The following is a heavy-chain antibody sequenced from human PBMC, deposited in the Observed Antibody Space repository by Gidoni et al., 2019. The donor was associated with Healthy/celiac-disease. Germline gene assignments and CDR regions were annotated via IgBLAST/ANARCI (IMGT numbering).Heavy chain of an antibody. V-gene: IGHV3-48*02. CDR1: GFTFSSYS. Sequence: EVQLVESGGGLVQPGGSLRLSCAASGFTFSSYSMNWVRQAPGKGLEWVSYISSSSSTIYYADSVKGRFTISRDNAKNSLYLQMNSLRDEDTAVYYCARVYPSGVVVITGFDYWGQGTLVTVSS. J-gene: IGHJ4*02. CDR3: ARVYPSGVVVITGFDY. CDR2: ISSSSSTI. D-gene: IGHD3-22*01.